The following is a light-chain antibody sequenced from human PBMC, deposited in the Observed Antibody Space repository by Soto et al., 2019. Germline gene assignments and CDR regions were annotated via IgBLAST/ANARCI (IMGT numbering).Light chain of an antibody. CDR2: SNN. V-gene: IGLV1-44*01. Sequence: QSVLTQPPSASGTSRQRVTISCSGSRSNIVSNTVNWYQQLPGTAPKLLIYSNNQRPSGVPDRFSGSKSGTSASLAISGLQSEDEADYYCAAWDDSLNVPYVFGTGTKVTVL. CDR3: AAWDDSLNVPYV. CDR1: RSNIVSNT. J-gene: IGLJ1*01.